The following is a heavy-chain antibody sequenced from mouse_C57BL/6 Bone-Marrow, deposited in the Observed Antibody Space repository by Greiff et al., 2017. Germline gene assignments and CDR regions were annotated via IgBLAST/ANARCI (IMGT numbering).Heavy chain of an antibody. V-gene: IGHV5-4*03. CDR2: ISDGGSYT. CDR1: GFTFSSYA. Sequence: EVKLMESGGGLVKPGGSLKLSCAASGFTFSSYAMSWVRQTPEKRLEWVATISDGGSYTYYPDNVKGRFTISRDNAKNNLYLQMSHLKSEDTAMYYCASELRGHPYAMDYWGQGTSGTVSS. D-gene: IGHD2-12*01. CDR3: ASELRGHPYAMDY. J-gene: IGHJ4*01.